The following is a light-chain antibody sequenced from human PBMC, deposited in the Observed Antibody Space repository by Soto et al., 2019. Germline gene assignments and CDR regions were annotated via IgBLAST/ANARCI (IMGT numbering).Light chain of an antibody. V-gene: IGKV1-5*03. CDR1: QSISSW. J-gene: IGKJ1*01. CDR2: KAS. CDR3: QQYNSYWT. Sequence: DIQMTQSPSTLSASVGDRVTITCRASQSISSWLAWYQQKPGKAPKLLIYKASSLESGVPSRFSGSGSGTEFTLTISSLQPDDFDTYYCQQYNSYWTFGHGTNVEIK.